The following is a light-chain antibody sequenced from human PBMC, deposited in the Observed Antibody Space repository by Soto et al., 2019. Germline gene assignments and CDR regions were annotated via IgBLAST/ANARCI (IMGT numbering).Light chain of an antibody. CDR1: QSVSSY. J-gene: IGKJ3*01. CDR2: DAS. Sequence: EIVLTQSPATLSLSPEERATLSCRASQSVSSYLAWYQQNPGQAPRLLIYDASNRATGIPARFSGSGSGTDFTLTISSPEPEDFAVYYCQQRSNWPPTFGPGTKVDIK. CDR3: QQRSNWPPT. V-gene: IGKV3-11*01.